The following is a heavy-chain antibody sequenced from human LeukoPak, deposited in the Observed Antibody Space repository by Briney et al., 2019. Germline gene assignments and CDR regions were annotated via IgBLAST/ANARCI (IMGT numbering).Heavy chain of an antibody. CDR2: INPNSGGT. V-gene: IGHV1-2*02. CDR1: GYTFTGYY. Sequence: ASVKVSCKASGYTFTGYYMHWVRQAPGQGLEWMGWINPNSGGTNYAQKFQGRVTMTRDTSISTAYMELSRLRSDDTAVYYCATSSPANWGNFGYWGQGTLVTVSS. CDR3: ATSSPANWGNFGY. J-gene: IGHJ4*02. D-gene: IGHD7-27*01.